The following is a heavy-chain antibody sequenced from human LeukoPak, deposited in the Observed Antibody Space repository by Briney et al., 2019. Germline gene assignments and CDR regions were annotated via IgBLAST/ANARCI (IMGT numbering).Heavy chain of an antibody. Sequence: GGSLRLSCAASGFTFSSYGMSWVRQAPGDGLEWVSAISGSGGSTYYADSVKGRFTISRDNSKNTLYLQMNSLRAEDTAVYYCAKKGYYYDSSGYYPPGYFDYWGQGTLVTVSS. CDR2: ISGSGGST. V-gene: IGHV3-23*01. CDR3: AKKGYYYDSSGYYPPGYFDY. CDR1: GFTFSSYG. D-gene: IGHD3-22*01. J-gene: IGHJ4*02.